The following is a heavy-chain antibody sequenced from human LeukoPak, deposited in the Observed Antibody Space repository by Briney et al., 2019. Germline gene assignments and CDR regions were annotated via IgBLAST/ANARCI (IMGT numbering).Heavy chain of an antibody. D-gene: IGHD3-9*01. CDR3: ARSYYDILTGYYTPDY. Sequence: GGSLRLSCAASGFIFSNYWMSWVRQAPGKGLEWVSYISSSGSTIYYADSVKGRFTISRDNAKNSLYLQMNSLRAEDTAVYYCARSYYDILTGYYTPDYWGQGTLVTVSS. V-gene: IGHV3-48*03. CDR1: GFIFSNYW. J-gene: IGHJ4*02. CDR2: ISSSGSTI.